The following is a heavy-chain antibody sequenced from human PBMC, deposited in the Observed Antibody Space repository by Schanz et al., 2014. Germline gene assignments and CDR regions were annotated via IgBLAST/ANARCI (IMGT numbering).Heavy chain of an antibody. CDR1: TFTFSSDW. V-gene: IGHV3-23*04. CDR2: ISSGGGST. J-gene: IGHJ4*02. D-gene: IGHD6-13*01. CDR3: ARGLIAAAGGAFDY. Sequence: EVQLAESGGGLVQPGGSLRLSCAASTFTFSSDWMSWVRQAPGKGLEWVSSISSGGGSTYYADSVRGRFTMSRDNSKNTLYLQMNSLRAGDAAVYYCARGLIAAAGGAFDYWGQGTLVTVSS.